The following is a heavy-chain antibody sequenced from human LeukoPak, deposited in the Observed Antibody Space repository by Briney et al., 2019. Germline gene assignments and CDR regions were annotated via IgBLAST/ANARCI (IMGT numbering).Heavy chain of an antibody. CDR3: ARNREEKGYYDILTGYISPPDY. Sequence: ASVKVSCKASGYTFTSYGISWVRQAPGQGLEWMGWISAYNGNTNYAQKLQGRVTMTTDTSTSTAYMELRSLRSDDTAAYYCARNREEKGYYDILTGYISPPDYWGQGTLVTVSS. D-gene: IGHD3-9*01. CDR1: GYTFTSYG. V-gene: IGHV1-18*01. J-gene: IGHJ4*02. CDR2: ISAYNGNT.